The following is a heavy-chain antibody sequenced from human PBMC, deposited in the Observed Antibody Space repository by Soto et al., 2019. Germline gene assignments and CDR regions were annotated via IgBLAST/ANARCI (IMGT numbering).Heavy chain of an antibody. CDR3: SSSLLVGYGLEGESD. J-gene: IGHJ4*02. D-gene: IGHD5-18*01. Sequence: QVQLVQSGAEVKKPGASVKVSCKASGYTFTSYGISWVRQAPGQGLEWMGWISAYNGNTNYAQKLQGRVTMTTDPSTSTAYMELRSLRSDHPAVYYCSSSLLVGYGLEGESDWGQGTLVTVSS. CDR2: ISAYNGNT. CDR1: GYTFTSYG. V-gene: IGHV1-18*01.